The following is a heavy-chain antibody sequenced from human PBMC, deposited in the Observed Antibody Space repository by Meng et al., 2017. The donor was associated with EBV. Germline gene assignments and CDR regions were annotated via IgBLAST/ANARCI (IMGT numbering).Heavy chain of an antibody. CDR3: ASESGRGYTPDY. CDR1: GGTFTSDA. J-gene: IGHJ4*02. V-gene: IGHV1-69*01. D-gene: IGHD3-10*01. Sequence: QVHVLQWGAERKKPLSSATASCKPSGGTFTSDAISWVRQAPGQGLEWMGGLIPMSGAPNYAQKFQGRITITADESTSTHYMDLSSLRSEDTAVYYCASESGRGYTPDYWGQGTLVTVSS. CDR2: LIPMSGAP.